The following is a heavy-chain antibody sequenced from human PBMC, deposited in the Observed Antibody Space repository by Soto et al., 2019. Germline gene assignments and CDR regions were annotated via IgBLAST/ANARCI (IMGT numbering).Heavy chain of an antibody. CDR1: GGTFSFYG. V-gene: IGHV1-69*06. D-gene: IGHD6-19*01. CDR2: ISSVYGAA. CDR3: ARDMALAALSHGMDV. Sequence: QVQLVQSGAEVKEPWSSVKVSCKASGGTFSFYGVNWVRQAPGQGLEWMGGISSVYGAAKYAQRFQGRLSITADRSTGTVYMDLSGLRSDDSAVYYCARDMALAALSHGMDVWGQGTLVTVSS. J-gene: IGHJ6*02.